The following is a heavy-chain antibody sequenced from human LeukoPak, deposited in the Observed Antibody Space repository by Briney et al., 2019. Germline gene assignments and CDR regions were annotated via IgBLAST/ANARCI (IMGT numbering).Heavy chain of an antibody. Sequence: ASVKVSCKASGYTFTSYDINWVRQATGQGLEWMGWMNPNSGNTGYAQKFPGRVTMTRNTSISTAYMELSSLRSEDTAVYYCARGFGRYCSGGSCTDYWGQGTLVTVSS. J-gene: IGHJ4*02. CDR1: GYTFTSYD. D-gene: IGHD2-15*01. V-gene: IGHV1-8*01. CDR3: ARGFGRYCSGGSCTDY. CDR2: MNPNSGNT.